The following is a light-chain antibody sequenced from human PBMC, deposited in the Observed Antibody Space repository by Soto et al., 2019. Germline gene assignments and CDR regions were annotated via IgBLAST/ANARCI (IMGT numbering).Light chain of an antibody. Sequence: QSVLTQPPSVSAAPGQTVTISCSGSTSNIGTYYVSWYHQLPGTAPKLLIYDNNKRPSGIPDRFSGSKSGTSATLDITGLQTGDEAEYYCVTWDSSLSGGGVVFGGGTKLTVL. CDR3: VTWDSSLSGGGVV. CDR2: DNN. V-gene: IGLV1-51*01. J-gene: IGLJ2*01. CDR1: TSNIGTYY.